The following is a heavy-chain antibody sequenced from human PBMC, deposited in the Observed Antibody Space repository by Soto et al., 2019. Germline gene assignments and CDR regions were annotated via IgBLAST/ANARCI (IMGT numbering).Heavy chain of an antibody. CDR3: ARARLVVEGRFDC. CDR1: GFSFSDYY. V-gene: IGHV3-11*06. J-gene: IGHJ4*02. CDR2: ISSTAPYT. Sequence: QVHLVESGGALVKPGGSLRLSCAVSGFSFSDYYMNWIRQAPGKGLEWLSYISSTAPYTNYADSVRGRFTISRNSAKNSLYLDMNGLRAEDTAVYYCARARLVVEGRFDCWGQGTLVTGS. D-gene: IGHD3-22*01.